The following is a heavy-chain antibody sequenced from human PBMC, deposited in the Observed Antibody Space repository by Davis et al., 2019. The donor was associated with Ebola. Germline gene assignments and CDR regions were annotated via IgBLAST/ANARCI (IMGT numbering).Heavy chain of an antibody. CDR3: ARHIVEYYYDSSGYSLRPEYFQH. V-gene: IGHV4-34*01. J-gene: IGHJ1*01. CDR1: GGSFSGYY. CDR2: INHSEST. D-gene: IGHD3-22*01. Sequence: MPSETLSLTCAVYGGSFSGYYWSWIRQPPGKGLEWIGEINHSESTNYNPSLKSRVTISVDTSKNQFSLKLSSVTAADTAVYYCARHIVEYYYDSSGYSLRPEYFQHWGQGTLVTVSS.